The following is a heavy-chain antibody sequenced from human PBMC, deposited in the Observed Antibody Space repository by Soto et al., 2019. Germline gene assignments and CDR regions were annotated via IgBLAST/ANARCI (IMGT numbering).Heavy chain of an antibody. J-gene: IGHJ6*02. Sequence: SETLSLTCAVYGGSFSGYYWSWIRQPPGKGLEWIGEINHSGSTNYNPSLKSRVTISVDTSKDQFSLKLSSVTAADTAVYYCAGVKHDYSNYGGMDVWGQGTTVTVSS. D-gene: IGHD4-4*01. CDR1: GGSFSGYY. CDR2: INHSGST. V-gene: IGHV4-34*01. CDR3: AGVKHDYSNYGGMDV.